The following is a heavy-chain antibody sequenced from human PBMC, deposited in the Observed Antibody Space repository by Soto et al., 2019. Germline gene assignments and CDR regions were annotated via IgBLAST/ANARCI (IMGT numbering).Heavy chain of an antibody. D-gene: IGHD6-13*01. J-gene: IGHJ5*02. CDR1: GYTFTSYG. V-gene: IGHV1-3*01. CDR3: VRRHVSATGIDWFDP. CDR2: INAANGDT. Sequence: ASVKVSCKASGYTFTSYGIHWVRQAPGQRLEWMGWINAANGDTKYSPKFQGRVTITRDTSASAAYMELSSLRSEDTAVYYCVRRHVSATGIDWFDPWGQGTLVTVSS.